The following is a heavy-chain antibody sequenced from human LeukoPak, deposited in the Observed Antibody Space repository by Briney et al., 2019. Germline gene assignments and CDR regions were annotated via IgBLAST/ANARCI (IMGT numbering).Heavy chain of an antibody. CDR3: ARDGSGYGGKNLGFDP. CDR2: IRQDGSEK. Sequence: GGSLRLSCAASGFTFSSYWMSWVRQAPGKGLEWVANIRQDGSEKYYVDSVKGRFTISRDNAKNSLYLQMNSLRAEDTAVYYCARDGSGYGGKNLGFDPWGQGTLVTVSS. J-gene: IGHJ5*02. D-gene: IGHD4-23*01. V-gene: IGHV3-7*01. CDR1: GFTFSSYW.